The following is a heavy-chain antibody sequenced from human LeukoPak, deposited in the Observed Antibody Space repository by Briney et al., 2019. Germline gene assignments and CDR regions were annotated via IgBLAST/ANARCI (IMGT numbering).Heavy chain of an antibody. V-gene: IGHV3-23*01. CDR3: ARDTDSNFDY. J-gene: IGHJ4*02. Sequence: GGSLRLSCAASGFTFSNYVMSWVRQAPGKGLEWVSGVSAIGGHTYYADSVKGRFTISRDNAKNTLYLQMNSLGAEDTAVYYCARDTDSNFDYWGQGTLVTVSS. CDR1: GFTFSNYV. D-gene: IGHD6-13*01. CDR2: VSAIGGHT.